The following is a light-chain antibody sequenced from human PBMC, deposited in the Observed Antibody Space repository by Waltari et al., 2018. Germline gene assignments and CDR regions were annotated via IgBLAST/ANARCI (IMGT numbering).Light chain of an antibody. CDR3: YSADSSGNHGGV. CDR2: EAR. Sequence: SYELTQPPSVSVSPGQTARITCSGDVLSTRYAYWYQQKSGQAPVLGIYEARKRPSGIPVGFSGSSSGTMDTLTISGAQVEDEADYYCYSADSSGNHGGVFGGGTKLTVL. CDR1: VLSTRY. J-gene: IGLJ3*02. V-gene: IGLV3-10*01.